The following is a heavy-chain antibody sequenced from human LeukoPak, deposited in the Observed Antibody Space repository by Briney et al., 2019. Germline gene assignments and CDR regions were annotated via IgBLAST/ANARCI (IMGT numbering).Heavy chain of an antibody. Sequence: ASVKVSCKASGYTFTGYYMHWVRQAPGQGLEWMGWINPNSGGTNYAQKFQGRVTMTRDTPISTAYMELSRLRSDDTAVYYCARDWESLVGATTGSVDYWGQGTLVTVSS. CDR2: INPNSGGT. V-gene: IGHV1-2*02. D-gene: IGHD1-26*01. CDR1: GYTFTGYY. CDR3: ARDWESLVGATTGSVDY. J-gene: IGHJ4*02.